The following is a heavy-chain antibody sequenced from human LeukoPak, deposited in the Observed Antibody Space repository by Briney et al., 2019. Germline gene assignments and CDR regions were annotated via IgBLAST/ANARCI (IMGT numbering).Heavy chain of an antibody. D-gene: IGHD1-14*01. V-gene: IGHV3-33*01. Sequence: HPGGSLRLSCAGSGSTFGGYGMHWFRQTPGKGLEWVAVIAYDGSRAFYADSVKGRFTISRDNSKNTMSVQMDDLGAEATAVYYCTRYNNDHFDYWGQGTLVTVSS. CDR3: TRYNNDHFDY. CDR1: GSTFGGYG. CDR2: IAYDGSRA. J-gene: IGHJ4*02.